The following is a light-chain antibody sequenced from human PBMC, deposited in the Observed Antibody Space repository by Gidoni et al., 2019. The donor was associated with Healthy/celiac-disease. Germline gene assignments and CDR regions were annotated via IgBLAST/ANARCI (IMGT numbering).Light chain of an antibody. Sequence: QSALTPPASVSGSPGQSITISCTGTSSDVGGYNLVSWYQQHPGKAPKLMIYEYTKRPSGVSNRFSGSKSGNTASLTISGLQAEDEADYYCCSCAGSSTPWVFGGGTKLTVL. V-gene: IGLV2-23*01. CDR3: CSCAGSSTPWV. J-gene: IGLJ3*02. CDR1: SSDVGGYNL. CDR2: EYT.